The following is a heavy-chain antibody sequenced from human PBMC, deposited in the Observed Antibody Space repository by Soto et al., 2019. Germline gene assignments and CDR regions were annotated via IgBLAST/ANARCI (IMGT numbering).Heavy chain of an antibody. Sequence: QVQLVQSGAEVKKPGSSVKVSCKASGGTFSSYAISWVRQAPGQGLEWMGGIIPIFGTANYAQKFQGRVTITADESTSTAYTELSSLRSEDTAVYYCARDSRRGNRYNWNEQWNWGQGTLVTVSS. CDR3: ARDSRRGNRYNWNEQWN. J-gene: IGHJ4*02. CDR1: GGTFSSYA. V-gene: IGHV1-69*01. D-gene: IGHD1-20*01. CDR2: IIPIFGTA.